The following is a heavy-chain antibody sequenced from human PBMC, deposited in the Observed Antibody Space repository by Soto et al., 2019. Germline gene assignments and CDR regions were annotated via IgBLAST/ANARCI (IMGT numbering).Heavy chain of an antibody. Sequence: QVQLVQSGAEVKKPGASVKVSCKASGYTFTSYGISWVRQAPGQGLEWMGWISAYNGNTNYAQKLQGRVTMTTDTSTSTAYMELRRLRSDDTAVYYCARDLDSGWPYYYYYGMDVWGKGTTVTVSS. CDR1: GYTFTSYG. CDR2: ISAYNGNT. V-gene: IGHV1-18*01. D-gene: IGHD6-19*01. J-gene: IGHJ6*04. CDR3: ARDLDSGWPYYYYYGMDV.